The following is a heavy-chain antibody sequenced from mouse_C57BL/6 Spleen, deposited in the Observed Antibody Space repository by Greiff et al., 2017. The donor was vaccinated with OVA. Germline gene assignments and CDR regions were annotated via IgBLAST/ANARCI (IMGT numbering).Heavy chain of an antibody. V-gene: IGHV5-4*01. CDR3: ARDQDYGNYLYYFDY. D-gene: IGHD2-1*01. Sequence: EVKLMESGGGLVKPGGSLKLSCAASGFTFSSYAMSWVRQTPEKRLEWVATISDGGSYTYYPDNVKGRFTISRDNAKNNLYLQMSQLKSEDTAMYYCARDQDYGNYLYYFDYWGQGTTLTVSS. CDR1: GFTFSSYA. J-gene: IGHJ2*01. CDR2: ISDGGSYT.